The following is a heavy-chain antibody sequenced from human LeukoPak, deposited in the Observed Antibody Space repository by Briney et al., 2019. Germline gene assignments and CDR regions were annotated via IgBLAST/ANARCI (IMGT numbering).Heavy chain of an antibody. CDR3: ASSLYYYDSSGYQVEY. Sequence: ASVKVSCKASGGTFSSYAISWVRQAPGQGLEWMGRIIPILGIANYAQKFQGRVTITADKSTSTAYMELSSLRSEDTAVYYCASSLYYYDSSGYQVEYWGQGTLVTVSS. D-gene: IGHD3-22*01. V-gene: IGHV1-69*04. CDR2: IIPILGIA. J-gene: IGHJ4*02. CDR1: GGTFSSYA.